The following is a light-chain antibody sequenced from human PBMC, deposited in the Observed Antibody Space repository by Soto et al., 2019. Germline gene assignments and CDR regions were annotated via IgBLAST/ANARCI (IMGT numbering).Light chain of an antibody. V-gene: IGLV2-14*01. J-gene: IGLJ3*02. CDR2: EVS. Sequence: QSALTQPASVSGSPGQSITISCTGTSSDVGGYNYVSWYQQHPGTAPKLMIYEVSNRPSGVSDRFSGSRSGNTASLTISELQAEDESDYYCISYTSSSTWVFGGGTKLTVL. CDR1: SSDVGGYNY. CDR3: ISYTSSSTWV.